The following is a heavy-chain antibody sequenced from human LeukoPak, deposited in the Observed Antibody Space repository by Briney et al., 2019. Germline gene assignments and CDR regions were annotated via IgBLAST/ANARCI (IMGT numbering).Heavy chain of an antibody. CDR2: IKQDGSEK. J-gene: IGHJ4*02. CDR3: ASFSGYYYYFDY. D-gene: IGHD3-22*01. V-gene: IGHV3-7*01. Sequence: GGSLRLSCAASGFTFSSYWMTWVRQAPGKGLEWVANIKQDGSEKYYVDSVKGRFTISRDNAKNSLYLQMNSLRAEETAVYYCASFSGYYYYFDYWGQGTLVTVSS. CDR1: GFTFSSYW.